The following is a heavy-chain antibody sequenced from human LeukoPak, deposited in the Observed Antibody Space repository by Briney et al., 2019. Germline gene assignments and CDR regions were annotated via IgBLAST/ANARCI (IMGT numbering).Heavy chain of an antibody. CDR1: GGSFSGYY. D-gene: IGHD6-6*01. J-gene: IGHJ6*03. CDR3: ARDNRGWQGIAARPKRSDYYYMDV. Sequence: SETLSLTCAVYGGSFSGYYWSWIRQPPGKGLEWIGEINHSGSTNYNPSLKSRVTISVDTSKNQFSLKLSSVTAADTAVYYCARDNRGWQGIAARPKRSDYYYMDVWGKGTTVTVSS. CDR2: INHSGST. V-gene: IGHV4-34*01.